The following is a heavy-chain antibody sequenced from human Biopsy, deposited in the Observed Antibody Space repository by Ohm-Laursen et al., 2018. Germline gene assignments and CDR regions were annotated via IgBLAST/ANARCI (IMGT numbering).Heavy chain of an antibody. Sequence: SVKVSCKASGGTFSSYDISWLRQAPGQGLEWMGEINSMFGTTNYAQTFHGRVTITADESTSTAYMEVSSLRSEDTAVYYCAKRGVERGRPLAYWGQGTLVTVSS. D-gene: IGHD1-1*01. J-gene: IGHJ4*02. V-gene: IGHV1-69*13. CDR2: INSMFGTT. CDR3: AKRGVERGRPLAY. CDR1: GGTFSSYD.